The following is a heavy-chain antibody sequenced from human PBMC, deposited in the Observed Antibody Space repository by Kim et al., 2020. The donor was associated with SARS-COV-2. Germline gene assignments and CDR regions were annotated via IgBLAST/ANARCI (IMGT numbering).Heavy chain of an antibody. J-gene: IGHJ4*02. V-gene: IGHV3-74*01. CDR3: VKRGYTSTSSFDY. CDR2: ISDGGGRT. Sequence: GGSLRLSCAASGFTFSDYWMHWVRQAPGKGLVWVSRISDGGGRTNYADSVKGRFTVSRDNSKNILYLEMTSLRAEDTALYYCVKRGYTSTSSFDYWGQGTLVTVSS. D-gene: IGHD6-13*01. CDR1: GFTFSDYW.